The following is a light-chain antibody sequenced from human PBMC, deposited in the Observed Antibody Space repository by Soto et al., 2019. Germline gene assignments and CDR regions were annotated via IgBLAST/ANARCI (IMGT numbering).Light chain of an antibody. CDR3: QQYDTSIWAYT. CDR1: QSVSSSY. J-gene: IGKJ2*01. V-gene: IGKV3-20*01. CDR2: GAS. Sequence: EVVLTQSPVTLSLSPGERATLSCRASQSVSSSYLAWYQQKPGQAPRLLIYGASSRATGIPDRFSGSGSGTDFTLXXXXXXXXXXAVYYCQQYDTSIWAYTFGQGTKLEXK.